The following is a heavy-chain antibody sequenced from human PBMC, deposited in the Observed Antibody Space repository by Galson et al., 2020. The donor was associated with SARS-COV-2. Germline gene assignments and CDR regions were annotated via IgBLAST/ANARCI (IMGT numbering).Heavy chain of an antibody. CDR2: ISSSSSTI. Sequence: GGSLRLSCAASGFNFSSYSMNWVRQAPGKGLEWVSYISSSSSTIYYADSVKGRLTISRDNAKNSLYLQMNSLRDEDTAVYYCAREGWGHYDFWSGSPLGGLDVWGQGTSVTVSS. CDR1: GFNFSSYS. D-gene: IGHD3-3*01. CDR3: AREGWGHYDFWSGSPLGGLDV. V-gene: IGHV3-48*02. J-gene: IGHJ6*02.